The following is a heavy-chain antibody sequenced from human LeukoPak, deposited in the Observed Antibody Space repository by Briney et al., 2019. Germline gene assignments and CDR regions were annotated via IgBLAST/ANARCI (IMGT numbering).Heavy chain of an antibody. CDR3: ARHTLAAASSFDY. D-gene: IGHD2-15*01. CDR2: IYYSGST. V-gene: IGHV4-59*08. J-gene: IGHJ4*02. Sequence: SETLSLTCTVSGGSISSYYWSWIRQPPGKGLEWIGYIYYSGSTNYNPSLKSRVTISVDTSKNQFSLKLSSVTAADTAVYYCARHTLAAASSFDYWGRGTLVTVSS. CDR1: GGSISSYY.